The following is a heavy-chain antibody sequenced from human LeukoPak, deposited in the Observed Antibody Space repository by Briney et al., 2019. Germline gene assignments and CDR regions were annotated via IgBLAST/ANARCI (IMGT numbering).Heavy chain of an antibody. D-gene: IGHD4-17*01. CDR1: GFTVSSNY. J-gene: IGHJ4*02. Sequence: GGSLRLSCAASGFTVSSNYMSWVRQAPGKGLEWVAVISYDGSDKYYADSVKGRFTISRDNSKNTLYLQMNSLRAEDTAVYYCARATYGDYPFDYWGQGTLVTVSS. CDR3: ARATYGDYPFDY. V-gene: IGHV3-30-3*01. CDR2: ISYDGSDK.